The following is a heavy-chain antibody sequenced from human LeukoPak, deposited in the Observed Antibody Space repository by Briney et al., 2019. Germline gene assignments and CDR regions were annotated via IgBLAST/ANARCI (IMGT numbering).Heavy chain of an antibody. V-gene: IGHV1-18*01. CDR2: ISAYNGNT. D-gene: IGHD3-22*01. J-gene: IGHJ4*02. Sequence: ASVKVSCTASGYTFTSYGISWVRQAPGQGLEWMGWISAYNGNTNYAQKLQGRVTMTEDTSTDTAYMELSSLRSEDTAVYYCATAQSSITYYYDSSGYMWGQGTLVTVSS. CDR1: GYTFTSYG. CDR3: ATAQSSITYYYDSSGYM.